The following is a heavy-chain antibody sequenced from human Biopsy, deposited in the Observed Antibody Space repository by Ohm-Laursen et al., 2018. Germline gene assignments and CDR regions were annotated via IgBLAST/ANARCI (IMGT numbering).Heavy chain of an antibody. Sequence: SDTLSLTCTVSGGSISSDYWSWIRQTPGKGLEWIGYIYYSGSTNYNPSLKSRVTISVDTSKNQLSLNLTSVTAADTAVFYCARSGQWARYYFDYWGHGTLVTVSP. CDR3: ARSGQWARYYFDY. CDR1: GGSISSDY. J-gene: IGHJ4*01. CDR2: IYYSGST. D-gene: IGHD6-19*01. V-gene: IGHV4-59*07.